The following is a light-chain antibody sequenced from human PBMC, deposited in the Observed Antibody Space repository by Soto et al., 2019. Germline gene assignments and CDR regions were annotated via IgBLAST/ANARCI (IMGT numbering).Light chain of an antibody. CDR3: QQYYSSRT. CDR2: GGS. V-gene: IGKV3-20*01. CDR1: QSVGSRW. Sequence: EIVLTQSPGTVSFATGERATLSCRASQSVGSRWLAWYQQKPGQAPRVLIYGGSNRATGIPDRFSGSGSGTDFTLTISRLEPEDFAVYYCQQYYSSRTFGQGTKVEMK. J-gene: IGKJ1*01.